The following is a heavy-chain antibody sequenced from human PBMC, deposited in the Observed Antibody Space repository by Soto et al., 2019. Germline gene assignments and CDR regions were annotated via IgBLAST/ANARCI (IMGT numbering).Heavy chain of an antibody. Sequence: ASVKVSCKASGYTFTSYGISWVRQAPGQGLEWMGWISAYNGNTNYAQKLQGRVTMTTDTSTSTAYMELRSLRSDDTAVYYCARDGLDCSGGSCFDYWGQGTLVTVSS. CDR3: ARDGLDCSGGSCFDY. CDR2: ISAYNGNT. D-gene: IGHD2-15*01. J-gene: IGHJ4*02. V-gene: IGHV1-18*01. CDR1: GYTFTSYG.